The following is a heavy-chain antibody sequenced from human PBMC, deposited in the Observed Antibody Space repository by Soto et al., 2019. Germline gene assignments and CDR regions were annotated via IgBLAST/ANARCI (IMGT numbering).Heavy chain of an antibody. CDR1: GFTYSSYW. D-gene: IGHD2-2*01. CDR3: ARAAGDIVVVPAAMSAFDI. V-gene: IGHV3-7*05. J-gene: IGHJ3*02. CDR2: IKQDGSEK. Sequence: PGGSLRLSCAASGFTYSSYWMSWVRQAAGKGLEWVANIKQDGSEKYYVDSVKGRFTISRDNAKNSLYLQMNSLRAEDTAVYYCARAAGDIVVVPAAMSAFDIWGQGTMVTV.